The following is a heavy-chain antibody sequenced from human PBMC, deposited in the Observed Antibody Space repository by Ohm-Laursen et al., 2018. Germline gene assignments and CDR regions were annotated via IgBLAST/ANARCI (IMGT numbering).Heavy chain of an antibody. D-gene: IGHD3-3*01. CDR1: GFTVGDNY. Sequence: SLRLSCSASGFTVGDNYMSWVRQAPGKGLEWVAVISYDGSNKYYADSVKGRFTISRDNSKNTLYLQMNSLRAEDTAVYYCAKLSWLEWLSPSWDYFDYWGQGTLVTVSS. CDR3: AKLSWLEWLSPSWDYFDY. V-gene: IGHV3-30*18. J-gene: IGHJ4*02. CDR2: ISYDGSNK.